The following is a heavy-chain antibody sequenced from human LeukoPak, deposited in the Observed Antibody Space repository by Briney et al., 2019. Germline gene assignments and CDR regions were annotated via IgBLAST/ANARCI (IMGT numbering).Heavy chain of an antibody. J-gene: IGHJ4*02. CDR2: INYSGST. Sequence: SETLSLTCTVSGASISSSNYYWGWIRQPPGKGLEWIASINYSGSTYYNPSLRSRVTISVDTSKNQFSLKLSSMTAADTAVYYCARHPDLDYWGQGILVTVSS. CDR3: ARHPDLDY. CDR1: GASISSSNYY. V-gene: IGHV4-39*01.